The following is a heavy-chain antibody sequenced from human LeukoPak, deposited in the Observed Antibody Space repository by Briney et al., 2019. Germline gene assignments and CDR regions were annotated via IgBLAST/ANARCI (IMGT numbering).Heavy chain of an antibody. Sequence: GGSLRLSCAASGFTFSSYSMNWVRQAPGKGLEWVPSISSSSSYIYYADSVKGRFTISRGNAKNSLYLQMNSLRAEDTAVYYCARGYDFWSGYYSFDYWGQGTLVTVSS. V-gene: IGHV3-21*01. D-gene: IGHD3-3*01. CDR2: ISSSSSYI. CDR3: ARGYDFWSGYYSFDY. J-gene: IGHJ4*02. CDR1: GFTFSSYS.